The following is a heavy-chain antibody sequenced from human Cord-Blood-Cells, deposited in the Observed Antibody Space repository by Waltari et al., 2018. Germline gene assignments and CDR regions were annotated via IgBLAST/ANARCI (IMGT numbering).Heavy chain of an antibody. CDR3: AKGAKRDY. V-gene: IGHV3-23*01. J-gene: IGHJ4*02. CDR1: GFTFSSYA. Sequence: EVQLLESGGGLVHPGGSLRISCAASGFTFSSYAMSWVRQVPGKGLAWVSAISGSGGSKYYADTVQGRFTISSDTSKNTLYLHMNSLRAEDTAVYYCAKGAKRDYWGQGTLVTVSS. CDR2: ISGSGGSK.